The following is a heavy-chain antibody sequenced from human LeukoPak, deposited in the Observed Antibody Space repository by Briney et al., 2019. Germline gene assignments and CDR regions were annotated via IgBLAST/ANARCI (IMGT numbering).Heavy chain of an antibody. V-gene: IGHV4-39*07. Sequence: SETLSLTCTVFGASITTNNYYWVWIGQPPGKGLEWTGSIHHSGDAYYGSSLKSRVTIAIDTSKNQFSLKLSSVTAADTAVYYCAREIDGWNDVGPHDAFDIWGQGTMVTVSS. CDR1: GASITTNNYY. J-gene: IGHJ3*02. CDR3: AREIDGWNDVGPHDAFDI. CDR2: IHHSGDA. D-gene: IGHD1-1*01.